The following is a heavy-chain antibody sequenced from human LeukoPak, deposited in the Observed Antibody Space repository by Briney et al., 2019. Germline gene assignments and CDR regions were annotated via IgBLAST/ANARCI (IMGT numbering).Heavy chain of an antibody. CDR1: GGSFSGYY. J-gene: IGHJ5*02. CDR3: ASSPGIIGGWWFDP. CDR2: INHSGSA. V-gene: IGHV4-34*01. D-gene: IGHD3-10*01. Sequence: KSSETLSLTCAVYGGSFSGYYWSWIRQPPGKGLEWIGEINHSGSANYNPSLKSRVTISVDTSKNQFSLKLSSVTAADTAVYYCASSPGIIGGWWFDPWGQGTLVTVSS.